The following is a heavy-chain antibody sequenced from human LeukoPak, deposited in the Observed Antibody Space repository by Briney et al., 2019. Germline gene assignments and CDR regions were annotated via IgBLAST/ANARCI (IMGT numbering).Heavy chain of an antibody. J-gene: IGHJ4*02. Sequence: AESLRLSCAASGFTFSSYSMNWVRQAPGQGLEWVSSISSSSSYIYYADSVKGRFTISRDNAKNSLYLQMNSLRAEDTAVYYCARDSGIAAAGLGDYWGQGTLVTVSS. V-gene: IGHV3-21*01. CDR2: ISSSSSYI. CDR3: ARDSGIAAAGLGDY. D-gene: IGHD6-13*01. CDR1: GFTFSSYS.